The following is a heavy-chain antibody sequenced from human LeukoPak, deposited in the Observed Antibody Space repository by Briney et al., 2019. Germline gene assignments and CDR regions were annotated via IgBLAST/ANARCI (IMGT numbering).Heavy chain of an antibody. CDR3: ARDGRRGYSYGWNYFDY. D-gene: IGHD5-18*01. Sequence: SETLSLTCSVSGGSINNYYWSWIRQPPGKGLEWIGYIYHSGSTKYNPSLKSRVTISVDTSKNQFSLKLSSVTAADTAVYYCARDGRRGYSYGWNYFDYWGQGTLVTVSS. V-gene: IGHV4-59*01. J-gene: IGHJ4*02. CDR2: IYHSGST. CDR1: GGSINNYY.